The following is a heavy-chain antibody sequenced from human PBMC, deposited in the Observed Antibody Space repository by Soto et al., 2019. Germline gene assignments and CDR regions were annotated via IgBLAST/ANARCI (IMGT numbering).Heavy chain of an antibody. D-gene: IGHD2-8*01. J-gene: IGHJ6*03. CDR1: GYTFTSYD. CDR2: MNPNSGNT. V-gene: IGHV1-8*01. CDR3: ARESGGYCTNGVCYDYYYMDV. Sequence: SVKVSCKASGYTFTSYDINWVRQATGQGLEWMGWMNPNSGNTGYAQKFQGRVTMTRNTSISTAYMELSSLRSEDTAVYYCARESGGYCTNGVCYDYYYMDVWGKGTTVTVSS.